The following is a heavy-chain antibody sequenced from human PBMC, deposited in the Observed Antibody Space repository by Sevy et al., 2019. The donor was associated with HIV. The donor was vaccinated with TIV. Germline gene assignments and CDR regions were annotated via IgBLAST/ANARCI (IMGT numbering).Heavy chain of an antibody. Sequence: SETLSVTCTVSGDSISGYYWSWIRQPPGKGLEWIGYFYYSASTNYNPSLKSRVTISVDTTKNQVSLKVRSLTAADTAVYYCARGIAAPRGMDVWGQGTTVTVSS. V-gene: IGHV4-59*01. CDR2: FYYSAST. CDR3: ARGIAAPRGMDV. CDR1: GDSISGYY. D-gene: IGHD6-13*01. J-gene: IGHJ6*02.